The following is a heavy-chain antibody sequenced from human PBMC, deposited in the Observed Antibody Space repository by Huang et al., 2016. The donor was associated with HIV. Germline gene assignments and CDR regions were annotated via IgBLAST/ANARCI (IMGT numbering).Heavy chain of an antibody. J-gene: IGHJ4*02. D-gene: IGHD3-16*01. V-gene: IGHV4-34*01. CDR3: AIGRGDARGFLGLDF. CDR2: INHSGRT. CDR1: GGSFSGPN. Sequence: QVQLHQWGAGLLKPSETLSLTCAVYGGSFSGPNWTWIRQTPGKGLEWIGEINHSGRTNYSPSLKRRVTISLDTSKNQFALRLRSVTAADTAVYYCAIGRGDARGFLGLDFWGQGTLVTVSS.